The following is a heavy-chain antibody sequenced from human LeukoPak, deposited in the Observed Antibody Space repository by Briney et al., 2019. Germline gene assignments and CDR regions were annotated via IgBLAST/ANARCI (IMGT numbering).Heavy chain of an antibody. J-gene: IGHJ4*02. V-gene: IGHV3-23*01. D-gene: IGHD3-10*01. CDR3: ASSLLPRL. CDR2: ISGGSDNT. Sequence: PGGSLRLSCAASGFTFSSSAMSWVRQVPGKGLEWVSGISGGSDNTDYADSVKGRFTISRDISKSTLFLQMNSLRAEDTAVYYCASSLLPRLWGQGTLVTVSS. CDR1: GFTFSSSA.